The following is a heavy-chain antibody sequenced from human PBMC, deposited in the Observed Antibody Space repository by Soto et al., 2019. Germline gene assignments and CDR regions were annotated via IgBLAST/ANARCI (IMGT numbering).Heavy chain of an antibody. J-gene: IGHJ3*02. Sequence: SETLSLTCAVSGGSISSSNWWSWVRQPPGKGLEWIGEMYHSGSTNYNPSLKSRVTISVGKSKNQFSLKLSSVTAADTAVYYCASLTAYYDSSGYSDAFDICGQGTMVTVSS. CDR1: GGSISSSNW. D-gene: IGHD3-22*01. CDR3: ASLTAYYDSSGYSDAFDI. CDR2: MYHSGST. V-gene: IGHV4-4*02.